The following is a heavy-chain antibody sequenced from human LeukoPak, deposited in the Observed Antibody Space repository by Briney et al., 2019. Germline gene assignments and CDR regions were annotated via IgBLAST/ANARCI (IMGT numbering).Heavy chain of an antibody. CDR3: ARGGIVHGDYTVQGLNYLDY. V-gene: IGHV1-2*04. D-gene: IGHD4-17*01. CDR2: VNPNSGGT. Sequence: GASVKVSCKASGYTFTDYYMHWVRQAPGQGLEWMGWVNPNSGGTNYAQKFQGWVTMTRDTSSSTAYVELSRLTSDDTAVYYCARGGIVHGDYTVQGLNYLDYWGQGTLVTVSS. J-gene: IGHJ4*02. CDR1: GYTFTDYY.